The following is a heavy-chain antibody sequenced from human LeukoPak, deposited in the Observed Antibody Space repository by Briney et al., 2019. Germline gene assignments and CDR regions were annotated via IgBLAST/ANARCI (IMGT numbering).Heavy chain of an antibody. Sequence: GRSLRLSCEASGFTFRSYGMHCVRQAPGKGLEWVTSISHDGGSKYSADSVKGRFTISRDNSKNTLSLQMNSLRAEDTAVYYCAKSEELLLGHFDYWGQGTLVTVSS. D-gene: IGHD1-26*01. V-gene: IGHV3-30*18. J-gene: IGHJ4*02. CDR3: AKSEELLLGHFDY. CDR1: GFTFRSYG. CDR2: ISHDGGSK.